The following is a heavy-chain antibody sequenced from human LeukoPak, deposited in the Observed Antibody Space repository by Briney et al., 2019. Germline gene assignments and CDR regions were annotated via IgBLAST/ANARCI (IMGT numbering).Heavy chain of an antibody. D-gene: IGHD6-19*01. Sequence: ASETLSLTCAVYGGSFSGYYWSWIRQPPGKGLEWIGEINHSGSTDYNPSLKSRVTISVDTSKNQFSLKLSPVTAADTAVYYCARQGIAVAGRNFQHWGQGTLVTVSS. CDR2: INHSGST. V-gene: IGHV4-34*01. J-gene: IGHJ1*01. CDR3: ARQGIAVAGRNFQH. CDR1: GGSFSGYY.